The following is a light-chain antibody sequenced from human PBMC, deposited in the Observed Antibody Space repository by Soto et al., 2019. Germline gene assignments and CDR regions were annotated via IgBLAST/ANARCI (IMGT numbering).Light chain of an antibody. Sequence: EIVLTQSPATLSLSPGEGATLSCRASQSVSSYLAWYQQKPGQAPRLLIYDASNRATGIPARFSGSGSGTEFILTISSLQSEDFAVYYCQQYNNWPPLTFGQGTRLEIK. CDR2: DAS. V-gene: IGKV3-11*01. CDR3: QQYNNWPPLT. CDR1: QSVSSY. J-gene: IGKJ5*01.